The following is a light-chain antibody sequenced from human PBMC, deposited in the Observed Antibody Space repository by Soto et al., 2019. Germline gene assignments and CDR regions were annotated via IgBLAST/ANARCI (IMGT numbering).Light chain of an antibody. CDR1: QSVSRS. Sequence: EIVMTQSPATLSVSPWERATLSCRASQSVSRSLAWYQQKPGQAPRLLIYGASTRATGIPARFSGSGSGTDLTLTISSPQSEDFAVYYCQQYNNWHFTLGPGTKVDI. CDR3: QQYNNWHFT. V-gene: IGKV3-15*01. CDR2: GAS. J-gene: IGKJ3*01.